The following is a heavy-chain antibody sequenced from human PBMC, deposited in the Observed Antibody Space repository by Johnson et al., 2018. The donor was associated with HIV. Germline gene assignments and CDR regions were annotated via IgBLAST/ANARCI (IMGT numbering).Heavy chain of an antibody. D-gene: IGHD6-6*01. CDR3: ARATRSSSSGRHDAFDI. Sequence: VQLVESGGGVVQPGRSLRLSCAASGFTFSSYAMHWVRQAPAKGLEWVAVISYDGSNKYYADSVKGRFTISRDNSKNTLYLQMNSLRAEDTAVYYCARATRSSSSGRHDAFDIWGQGTMVTVSS. CDR2: ISYDGSNK. CDR1: GFTFSSYA. V-gene: IGHV3-30*04. J-gene: IGHJ3*02.